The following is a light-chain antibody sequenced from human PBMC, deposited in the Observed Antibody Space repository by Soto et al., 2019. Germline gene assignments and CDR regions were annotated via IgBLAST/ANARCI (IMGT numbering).Light chain of an antibody. J-gene: IGKJ1*01. Sequence: DIQMTQSPSSLSASVGDRVTITCRASQSISSYLNWYQQKPGKAPRLLIYAASSLQSGVPSRFRGSGSGTDFTLTISSLQPEEFATYYCQQSYSNPVWTFGQGTKVDVK. CDR1: QSISSY. CDR3: QQSYSNPVWT. V-gene: IGKV1-39*01. CDR2: AAS.